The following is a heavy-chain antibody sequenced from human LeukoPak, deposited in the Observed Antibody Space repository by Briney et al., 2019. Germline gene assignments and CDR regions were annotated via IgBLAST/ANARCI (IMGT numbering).Heavy chain of an antibody. Sequence: PSETLSLTCTVSSDSICSYYWRWIRQPPGKGLEWIGYTYYTRSTHYNPSLKSRVTISVDTSKNQFSLKLSSVTAADTAVYYCARVRYSDVLTGYYGDGYFDYWGQGTLVTVSS. J-gene: IGHJ4*02. CDR3: ARVRYSDVLTGYYGDGYFDY. V-gene: IGHV4-59*01. D-gene: IGHD3-9*01. CDR2: TYYTRST. CDR1: SDSICSYY.